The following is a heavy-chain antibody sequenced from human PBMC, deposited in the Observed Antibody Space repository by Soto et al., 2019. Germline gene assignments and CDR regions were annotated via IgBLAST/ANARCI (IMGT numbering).Heavy chain of an antibody. V-gene: IGHV3-11*01. CDR1: GFTFSDYY. CDR3: ARVCCSGGSCYSRGPIRYYYMDV. D-gene: IGHD2-15*01. J-gene: IGHJ6*03. CDR2: ISSSGSTI. Sequence: GGSLRLSCAAPGFTFSDYYMSWIRQAPGKGLEWVSYISSSGSTIYYADSVKGRFTISRDNAKNSLYLQMNSLRAEDTAVYYCARVCCSGGSCYSRGPIRYYYMDVWGKGTTVTVSS.